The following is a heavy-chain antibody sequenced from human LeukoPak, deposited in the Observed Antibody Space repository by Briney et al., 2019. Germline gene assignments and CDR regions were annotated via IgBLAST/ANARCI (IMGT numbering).Heavy chain of an antibody. CDR2: IYSGGST. V-gene: IGHV3-53*01. J-gene: IGHJ4*02. CDR1: AFTVSSNY. D-gene: IGHD3-3*01. Sequence: GGSLRLSCAASAFTVSSNYMSWVRQAPGKGLEWVSVIYSGGSTYYADSVKGRFTISRDNSKNTLYLQMNSLRAEDTAVYYCARSLFGVVSSYFDYWGQGTLVTVSS. CDR3: ARSLFGVVSSYFDY.